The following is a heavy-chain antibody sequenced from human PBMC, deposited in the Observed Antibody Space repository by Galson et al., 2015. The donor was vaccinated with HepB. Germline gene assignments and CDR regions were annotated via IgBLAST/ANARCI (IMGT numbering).Heavy chain of an antibody. CDR3: ARDRQVNYYYYYGMDV. V-gene: IGHV4-59*01. CDR2: IYYSGST. Sequence: SETLSLTCTVSGGSISSYYWSWIRQPPGKGLEWIGYIYYSGSTNYNPSLKSRVTISVDTSKNQFSLKLSSVTAADTAVYYCARDRQVNYYYYYGMDVWGQGTTVTVSS. D-gene: IGHD3-22*01. J-gene: IGHJ6*02. CDR1: GGSISSYY.